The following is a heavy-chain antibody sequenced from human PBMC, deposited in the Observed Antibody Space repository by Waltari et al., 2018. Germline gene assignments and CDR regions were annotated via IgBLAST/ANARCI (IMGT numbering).Heavy chain of an antibody. V-gene: IGHV3-30*03. CDR2: IAYDGKTE. Sequence: QVELVESGGGVVQPGRSLRLSCEASGFTFTTHAMHWVRQDPGKGLAWLDLIAYDGKTEFYADSVKGRFTISRDNSKSTLHLQMNRLKTEDTAIYFCARGRFLEWLFLDFWGQGALVTVSS. D-gene: IGHD3-3*01. J-gene: IGHJ4*02. CDR1: GFTFTTHA. CDR3: ARGRFLEWLFLDF.